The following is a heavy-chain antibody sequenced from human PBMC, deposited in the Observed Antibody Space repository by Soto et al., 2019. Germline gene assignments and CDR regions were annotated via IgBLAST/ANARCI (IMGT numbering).Heavy chain of an antibody. Sequence: PSETLSLTCTVSGGSLSSGDYFWTWVRQHPGKGLEWIGYIYHRGSTYSNPSLESRVSISVDTSKNHFSLRLRTVTAADTAVYYCARRVAGGNRNFAFDIWGQGTMVTVSS. CDR3: ARRVAGGNRNFAFDI. CDR1: GGSLSSGDYF. J-gene: IGHJ3*02. CDR2: IYHRGST. V-gene: IGHV4-31*03. D-gene: IGHD1-26*01.